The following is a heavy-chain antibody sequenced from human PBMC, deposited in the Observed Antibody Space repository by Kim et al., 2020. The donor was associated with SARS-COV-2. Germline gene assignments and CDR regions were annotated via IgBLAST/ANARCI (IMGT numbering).Heavy chain of an antibody. D-gene: IGHD2-2*01. CDR1: GFTFSSYA. Sequence: GGSLRLSCAASGFTFSSYAMSWVRQAPGKGLEWVSAISGSGGSTYYADSVKGRFTISRDNSKNTLYLQMNSLRAEDAAVYYCAKDKVVYCSSTSCPNLDAVDIWGQGTMATVAS. CDR2: ISGSGGST. CDR3: AKDKVVYCSSTSCPNLDAVDI. V-gene: IGHV3-23*01. J-gene: IGHJ3*02.